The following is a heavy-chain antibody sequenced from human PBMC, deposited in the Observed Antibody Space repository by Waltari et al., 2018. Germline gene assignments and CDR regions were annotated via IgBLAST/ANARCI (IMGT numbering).Heavy chain of an antibody. CDR1: GFTFRTYA. CDR3: AREPWGSEAFDI. Sequence: QLLESGGGLVQPGGSLRLSCAASGFTFRTYAMNWIRQAPGKGLEWVAVIFSSGTTFYGESVKGRFTVSRDDSNHTVHLQMNNLRNGDTAVYYCAREPWGSEAFDIWGQGTMVTVSS. J-gene: IGHJ3*02. CDR2: IFSSGTT. V-gene: IGHV3-23*03. D-gene: IGHD7-27*01.